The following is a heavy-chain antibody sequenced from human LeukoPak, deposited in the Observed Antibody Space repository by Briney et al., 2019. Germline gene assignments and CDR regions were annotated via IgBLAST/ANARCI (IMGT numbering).Heavy chain of an antibody. Sequence: GWSLRLSCAASGFTFTTYVMHWVRQAPGKGLDWVALIWDDGNNKYYADSVKGRFTISRDNSKNTLYLQMNSLRAEDTAVYYCARDNGEWRLNWFDHWGQGTLVTVS. CDR3: ARDNGEWRLNWFDH. D-gene: IGHD2-8*01. V-gene: IGHV3-33*01. CDR2: IWDDGNNK. CDR1: GFTFTTYV. J-gene: IGHJ5*02.